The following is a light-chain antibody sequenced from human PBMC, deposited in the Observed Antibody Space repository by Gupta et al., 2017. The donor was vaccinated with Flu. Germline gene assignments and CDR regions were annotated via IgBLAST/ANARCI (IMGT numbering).Light chain of an antibody. CDR3: QQYDSYPFT. Sequence: PSFLSASVGDRVTITCRASQYIKNWLAWYQQKPEKAPKVLISAASTLQSGVSSRFSGSGSGTRFTLTITNLQPEDFATYYCQQYDSYPFTFGGGTKIEIK. V-gene: IGKV1D-16*01. CDR2: AAS. J-gene: IGKJ4*01. CDR1: QYIKNW.